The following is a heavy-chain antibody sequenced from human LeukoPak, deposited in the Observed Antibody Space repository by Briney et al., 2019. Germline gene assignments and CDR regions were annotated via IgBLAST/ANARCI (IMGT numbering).Heavy chain of an antibody. CDR1: GGSISSSSYY. CDR2: IYYSGST. D-gene: IGHD3-3*01. V-gene: IGHV4-39*01. CDR3: ARTYYDFWSGYRPDYYYMDV. J-gene: IGHJ6*03. Sequence: SETLSLTCTVSGGSISSSSYYWGWIRQPPGKGLEWIGSIYYSGSTYYNPSLKSRCTISVDTSKTQFSLKLTSVTPADTAVYYCARTYYDFWSGYRPDYYYMDVWGKGTTVTVSS.